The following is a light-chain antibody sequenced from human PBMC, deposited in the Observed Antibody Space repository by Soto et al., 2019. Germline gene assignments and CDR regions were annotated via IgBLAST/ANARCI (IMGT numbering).Light chain of an antibody. CDR3: QQRSNWPWT. CDR1: QSVSNF. Sequence: EIVLTQSPATLSLSPGERATLSCRASQSVSNFLAWYQHKPGQAPRLLISDASNRATGIPGRFSGSGSGTDISLTISSLAIEDFAVYYCQQRSNWPWTFGQGTKVEIK. CDR2: DAS. V-gene: IGKV3-11*01. J-gene: IGKJ1*01.